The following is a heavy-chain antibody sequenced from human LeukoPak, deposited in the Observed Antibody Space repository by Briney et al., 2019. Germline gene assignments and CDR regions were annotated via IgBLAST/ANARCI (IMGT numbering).Heavy chain of an antibody. Sequence: GESLKISCKGSGYRFTSYWIAWVRQMPGKGLEWMGIIYPGDADTRYNPSFQGQVTISADKSISTAYLQWSSLKASDTAMYYCARRGIAAYGGSAEYFQYWGQGTLVTVSS. V-gene: IGHV5-51*01. CDR2: IYPGDADT. CDR3: ARRGIAAYGGSAEYFQY. CDR1: GYRFTSYW. D-gene: IGHD4-23*01. J-gene: IGHJ1*01.